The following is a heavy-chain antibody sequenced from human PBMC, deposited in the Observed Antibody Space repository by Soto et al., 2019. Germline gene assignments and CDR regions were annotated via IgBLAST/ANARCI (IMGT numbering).Heavy chain of an antibody. J-gene: IGHJ6*01. CDR1: GGTFSSYP. D-gene: IGHD2-8*02. CDR3: ARVGYVTNYGMAV. Sequence: QVQLVQSGAEVKKPGSSVKVSCKASGGTFSSYPLNWVRQAPGQGLEWMGGIIPFFGTSNYAQKFQGRVTITAEDSTSTVYMELRSLTSEDTAVYYCARVGYVTNYGMAVWGQGATVTVSS. V-gene: IGHV1-69*01. CDR2: IIPFFGTS.